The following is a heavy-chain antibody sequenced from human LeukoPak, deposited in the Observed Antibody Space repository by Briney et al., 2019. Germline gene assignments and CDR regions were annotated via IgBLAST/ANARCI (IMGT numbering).Heavy chain of an antibody. CDR3: ARDRRELLDIYYYYGMDV. V-gene: IGHV1-3*01. CDR1: GYTFTSYA. Sequence: GASVKVSCKASGYTFTSYAMHWVRQAPGQRLEWMGWINAGNGNTKYSQKFQGRVTITRDTSASTAYMELSSLRSEDTAVYYCARDRRELLDIYYYYGMDVWGQGTTVTVSS. J-gene: IGHJ6*02. D-gene: IGHD1-26*01. CDR2: INAGNGNT.